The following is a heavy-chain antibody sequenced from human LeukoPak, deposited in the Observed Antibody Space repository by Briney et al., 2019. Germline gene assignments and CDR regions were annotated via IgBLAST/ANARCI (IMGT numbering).Heavy chain of an antibody. CDR1: GGSFSGYQ. V-gene: IGHV4-59*12. CDR2: MSYSGST. J-gene: IGHJ6*03. CDR3: ARERYSSSSGWGFYYYMDV. Sequence: SETLSLTCAVYGGSFSGYQWSWIRQPPGKGLEWIGYMSYSGSTNYNPSLKSRVTISVDTSKNQFSLKLSSVTAADTAVYYCARERYSSSSGWGFYYYMDVWGKGTTVTVSS. D-gene: IGHD6-6*01.